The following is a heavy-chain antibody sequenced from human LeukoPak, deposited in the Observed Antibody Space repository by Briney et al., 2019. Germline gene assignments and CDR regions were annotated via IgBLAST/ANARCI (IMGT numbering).Heavy chain of an antibody. CDR3: AKAPGGNSPFDY. CDR1: GGSINGYY. J-gene: IGHJ4*02. Sequence: SETLSLTCTVSGGSINGYYWSWIRQPAGKGLEWIGRIYTSGNSNYNPSLKSRATMSLDTSKNQFSLKVRSVTAADTAMYYCAKAPGGNSPFDYWGQGTLVTVSS. D-gene: IGHD4-23*01. CDR2: IYTSGNS. V-gene: IGHV4-4*07.